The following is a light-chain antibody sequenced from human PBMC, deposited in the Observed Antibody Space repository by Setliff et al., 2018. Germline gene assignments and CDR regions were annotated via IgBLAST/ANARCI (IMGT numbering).Light chain of an antibody. CDR1: SSNIGAGYD. CDR2: GNS. V-gene: IGLV1-40*01. CDR3: QSYDSSLSGYG. J-gene: IGLJ1*01. Sequence: QSVLTQPPSVSGAPGQRVTISCTGSSSNIGAGYDVHWYQQLPGTAPKLLISGNSNRPSGVPDRFSGSKSGTSASLAITGLQAEDEADYYCQSYDSSLSGYGFGTGTKGTV.